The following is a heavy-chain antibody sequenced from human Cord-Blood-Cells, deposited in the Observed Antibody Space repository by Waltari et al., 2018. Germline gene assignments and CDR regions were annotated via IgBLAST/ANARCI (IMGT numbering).Heavy chain of an antibody. D-gene: IGHD6-19*01. CDR1: GDSVSSNSAA. J-gene: IGHJ4*02. CDR3: ARVAGYSSGWYRGYFDY. V-gene: IGHV6-1*01. Sequence: QVQLQQSGPGLVKPSQTLSLTCAISGDSVSSNSAAWTWIRQSPSRGLECLGRTYYRSKWYNDYAVSVKSRITINPDTSKNQFSLQLNSVTPEDTAVYYCARVAGYSSGWYRGYFDYWGQGTLVTVSS. CDR2: TYYRSKWYN.